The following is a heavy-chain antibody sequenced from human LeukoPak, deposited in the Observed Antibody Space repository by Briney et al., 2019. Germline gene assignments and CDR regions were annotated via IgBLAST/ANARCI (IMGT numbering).Heavy chain of an antibody. CDR2: IYYSGST. V-gene: IGHV4-30-4*01. CDR1: GGSISSGDYY. D-gene: IGHD4-23*01. Sequence: SQTLSLTCTVSGGSISSGDYYWSWIRQPPGKGLEWIGYIYYSGSTYYNPSLKSRVTISVDTSKNQFSLKLSSVTAADTAVHYCARDPLNEGNHLDYWGQGTLVTVSS. J-gene: IGHJ4*02. CDR3: ARDPLNEGNHLDY.